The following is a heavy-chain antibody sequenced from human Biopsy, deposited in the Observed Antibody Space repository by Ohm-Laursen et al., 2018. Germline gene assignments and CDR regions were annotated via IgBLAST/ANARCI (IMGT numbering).Heavy chain of an antibody. CDR2: IIPIFGTA. J-gene: IGHJ4*02. CDR1: GGTFTNYA. Sequence: GASVKVSCQASGGTFTNYAISWVRQAPGQGLEWMGGIIPIFGTANYAQKFQGRVTITADESTSTAYMELSSLRSDDTAVYYCARDALGGGSYRFCYRGQGSLVTGSS. V-gene: IGHV1-69*13. D-gene: IGHD1-26*01. CDR3: ARDALGGGSYRFCY.